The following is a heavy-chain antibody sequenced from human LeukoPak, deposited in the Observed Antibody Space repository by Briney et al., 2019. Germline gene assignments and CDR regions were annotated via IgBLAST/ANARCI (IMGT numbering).Heavy chain of an antibody. V-gene: IGHV3-23*01. CDR1: GFTFSSYG. J-gene: IGHJ5*02. CDR3: AKVAARRNYDSSGPGYWFDP. CDR2: ISGSGGST. D-gene: IGHD3-22*01. Sequence: GGSLRLSCAASGFTFSSYGMSWVRQAPGKGLEWVSAISGSGGSTYYADSVKGRFTISRDNSKNTLYLQMNSLRAEDTAVYYCAKVAARRNYDSSGPGYWFDPWGQGTLVTVSS.